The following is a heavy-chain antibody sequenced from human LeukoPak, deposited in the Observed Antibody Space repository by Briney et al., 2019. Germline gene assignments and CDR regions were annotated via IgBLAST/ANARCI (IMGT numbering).Heavy chain of an antibody. D-gene: IGHD1-26*01. Sequence: SETLSLTCTVSGGSISSCSYYWGWIRQPPGKGLEWIGSIYYSGSTYYNPSLKSRVTISVDTSKNQFSLKLSSVTAADTAVYYCASLSRSGSYPDYWGQGTLVTVSS. CDR2: IYYSGST. CDR1: GGSISSCSYY. J-gene: IGHJ4*02. V-gene: IGHV4-39*07. CDR3: ASLSRSGSYPDY.